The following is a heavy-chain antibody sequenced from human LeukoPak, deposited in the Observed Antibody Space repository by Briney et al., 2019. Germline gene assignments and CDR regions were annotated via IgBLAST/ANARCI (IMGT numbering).Heavy chain of an antibody. CDR1: GGTFSSYA. D-gene: IGHD1-26*01. J-gene: IGHJ6*03. V-gene: IGHV1-69*13. CDR3: ARTVGATGPSYMDV. CDR2: IIPIFGTA. Sequence: SVKVSCKASGGTFSSYAISWVRQAPGQGLEWMGGIIPIFGTANYAQKFQGRVTITADESTSTAYMELRSLRSDDTAVYYCARTVGATGPSYMDVWGKGTTVTVSS.